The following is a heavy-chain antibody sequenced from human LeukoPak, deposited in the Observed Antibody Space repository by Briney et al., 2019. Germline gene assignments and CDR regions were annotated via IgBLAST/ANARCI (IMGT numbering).Heavy chain of an antibody. V-gene: IGHV4-61*02. CDR3: ARTVAGTFGAFDY. CDR2: IYTSGST. Sequence: PSQTLSLTCTVSGGSISSGGYYWSWIRQPAGKGLEWIGRIYTSGSTNYNPSLKSRVTMSVDTSKNQFSLKLSSVTAADTAVYYCARTVAGTFGAFDYWGQGTLVTVSS. J-gene: IGHJ4*02. D-gene: IGHD6-19*01. CDR1: GGSISSGGYY.